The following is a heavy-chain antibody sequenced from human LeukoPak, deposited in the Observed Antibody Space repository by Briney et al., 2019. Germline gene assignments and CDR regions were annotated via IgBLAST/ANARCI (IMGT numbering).Heavy chain of an antibody. Sequence: ASVKGSCKASGYTFTGYYIHWVRQAPGQGLEWMGWINPNSGGTKYAQKFQGRVTMTRDTSISTAYMELSSLTSDDTALYYCATDGAVAGTAYPEYWGQGTLVTVSS. CDR1: GYTFTGYY. J-gene: IGHJ4*02. V-gene: IGHV1-2*02. CDR3: ATDGAVAGTAYPEY. D-gene: IGHD6-19*01. CDR2: INPNSGGT.